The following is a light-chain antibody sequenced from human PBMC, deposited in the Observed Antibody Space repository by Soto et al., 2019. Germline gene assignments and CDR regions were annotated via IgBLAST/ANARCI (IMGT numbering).Light chain of an antibody. CDR3: QQSHSTPLT. Sequence: DIQMTQSPSSLSASVGDRVTITCRASQSISSYLNWYHQKPGKAPKVLISGASSLQSGVPLRFSGSGSGTDFSLTISSLQSEDFASYYCQQSHSTPLTFGGGTQVETK. J-gene: IGKJ4*01. V-gene: IGKV1-39*01. CDR2: GAS. CDR1: QSISSY.